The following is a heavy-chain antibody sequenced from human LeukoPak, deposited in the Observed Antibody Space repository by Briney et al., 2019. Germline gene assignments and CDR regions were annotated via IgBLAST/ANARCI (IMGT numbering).Heavy chain of an antibody. Sequence: SVKVSCKASGGTYSSYAISWVRQAPGQGLEWMGGIIPIFGTANYAQKFQGRVTITTDESTSTAYMELSSLRSEDTAVYYCASRGSWGGNYFDYWGQGTLVTVSS. V-gene: IGHV1-69*05. CDR3: ASRGSWGGNYFDY. D-gene: IGHD1-26*01. CDR1: GGTYSSYA. CDR2: IIPIFGTA. J-gene: IGHJ4*02.